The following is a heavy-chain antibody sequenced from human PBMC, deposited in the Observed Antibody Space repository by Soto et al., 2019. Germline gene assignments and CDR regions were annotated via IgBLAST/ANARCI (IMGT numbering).Heavy chain of an antibody. Sequence: GGSLRLSCAASGFTFSSYGMHWVRQAPGKGLEWVAVISYDGSNKYYADSVKGRFTISRDNSKNTLYLQMNSLRAEDTAVYYCAKDDAVTTWGPWFDPWGQGTLVTVSS. V-gene: IGHV3-30*18. CDR3: AKDDAVTTWGPWFDP. CDR1: GFTFSSYG. D-gene: IGHD4-4*01. J-gene: IGHJ5*02. CDR2: ISYDGSNK.